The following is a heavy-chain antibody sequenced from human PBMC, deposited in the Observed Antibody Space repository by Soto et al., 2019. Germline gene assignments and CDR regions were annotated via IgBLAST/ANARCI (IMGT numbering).Heavy chain of an antibody. Sequence: QLQLQESGPGLVKPSETLSLTCTVSGGSISSSSYYWGWIRQPPGKGLEWIGSIYYSGSTYYNPSLKSRVTISVDTSKNQYSLKPSSVTAADTAVYYCARTGQQLDSYFDYWGQGTLVTVSS. J-gene: IGHJ4*02. V-gene: IGHV4-39*01. D-gene: IGHD6-13*01. CDR1: GGSISSSSYY. CDR3: ARTGQQLDSYFDY. CDR2: IYYSGST.